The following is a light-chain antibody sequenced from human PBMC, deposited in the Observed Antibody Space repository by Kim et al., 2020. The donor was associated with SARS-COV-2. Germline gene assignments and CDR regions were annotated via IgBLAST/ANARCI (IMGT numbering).Light chain of an antibody. J-gene: IGKJ1*01. V-gene: IGKV3-20*01. CDR1: QSVRSNY. Sequence: SPAESATLSCMASQSVRSNYLAWYRHNPCEAPRLHIYTASNRATGIPDRFSGSGSGTDFTLSITRLEPEDFAVYYCQQYGSSPRTFGQGTKVDIK. CDR3: QQYGSSPRT. CDR2: TAS.